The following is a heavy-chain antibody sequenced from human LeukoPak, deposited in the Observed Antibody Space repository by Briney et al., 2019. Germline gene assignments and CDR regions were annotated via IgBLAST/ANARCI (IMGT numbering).Heavy chain of an antibody. D-gene: IGHD2-15*01. V-gene: IGHV3-21*01. CDR3: ARDLPGGYCSGGTCYPDNYSMDV. J-gene: IGHJ6*03. CDR2: ISSSSSYI. Sequence: GGSLRLSCAASTFTFSRYSMNWVRQAPGKGLEWVSSISSSSSYIYYADSVRGRFTISRDNAKNSLYLQMNSLRAEDTAVYYCARDLPGGYCSGGTCYPDNYSMDVWGNGTTVTVSS. CDR1: TFTFSRYS.